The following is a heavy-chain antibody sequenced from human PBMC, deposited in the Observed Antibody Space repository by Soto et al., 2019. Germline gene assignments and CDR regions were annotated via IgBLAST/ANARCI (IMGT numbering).Heavy chain of an antibody. Sequence: NPSETLSLTCTVSGGSISSSSYYWGWIRQPPGKGLEWIGSIYYSGSTYYNPSLKSRVTISVDTSKNQFSLKLSSVTAADTAVYYCARLGIAVAGTALPAGYWGQGTLVTVSS. D-gene: IGHD6-19*01. J-gene: IGHJ4*02. CDR1: GGSISSSSYY. V-gene: IGHV4-39*01. CDR2: IYYSGST. CDR3: ARLGIAVAGTALPAGY.